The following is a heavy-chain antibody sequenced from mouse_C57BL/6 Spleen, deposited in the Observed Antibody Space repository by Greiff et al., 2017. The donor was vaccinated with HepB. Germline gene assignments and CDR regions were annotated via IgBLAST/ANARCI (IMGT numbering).Heavy chain of an antibody. CDR1: GYTFTSYW. Sequence: QVHVKQPGAELVKPGASVKLSCKASGYTFTSYWMHWVKQRPGRGLEWIGRIDPNSGGTKYNEKFKSKATLTVDKPSSTAYMQLSSLTSEDSAVYYCARGGDGSSSDWYFDVWGTGTTVTVSS. CDR3: ARGGDGSSSDWYFDV. CDR2: IDPNSGGT. D-gene: IGHD1-1*01. V-gene: IGHV1-72*01. J-gene: IGHJ1*03.